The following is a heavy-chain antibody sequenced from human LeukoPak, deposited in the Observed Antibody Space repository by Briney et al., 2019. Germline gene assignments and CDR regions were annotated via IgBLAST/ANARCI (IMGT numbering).Heavy chain of an antibody. V-gene: IGHV3-23*01. CDR3: VKDPGGGYCSGGSCSY. CDR1: GFTFSSNA. Sequence: GGSLRLSCAASGFTFSSNAMSWVRQAPGKGLEWVSGIGDPGTNTFYADSVKGRFTISRDNSKSTVYLQMNSLRAEDTAIYYCVKDPGGGYCSGGSCSYWGQGTLVTVSS. CDR2: IGDPGTNT. D-gene: IGHD2-15*01. J-gene: IGHJ4*02.